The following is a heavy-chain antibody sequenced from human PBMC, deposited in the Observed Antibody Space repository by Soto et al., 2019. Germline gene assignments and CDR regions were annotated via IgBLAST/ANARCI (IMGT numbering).Heavy chain of an antibody. CDR3: ASSKKGYNWNYFEH. CDR1: GGSISGSYYY. J-gene: IGHJ4*02. V-gene: IGHV4-39*01. CDR2: VFYTGFT. Sequence: SESLSLTCAVSGGSISGSYYYCGWLGQSPGRGPEWIGSVFYTGFTSYNPSLESRVSVSVDTSKNQFSLKVSAVTAADTAVYYCASSKKGYNWNYFEHWGQGALVSVSS. D-gene: IGHD1-20*01.